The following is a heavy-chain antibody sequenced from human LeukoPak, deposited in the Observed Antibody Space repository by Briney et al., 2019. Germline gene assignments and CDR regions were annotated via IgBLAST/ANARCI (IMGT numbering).Heavy chain of an antibody. D-gene: IGHD6-13*01. CDR1: GFTFNSYW. CDR2: VKQDGSEK. J-gene: IGHJ4*02. Sequence: PGGSLRLSCAASGFTFNSYWMSWVRQAPGKGLEWVANVKQDGSEKYYVDSVKGRFTISRDNAKNSLYLQMNSLRAEDTAVYYCARRGSSLRNDFDYWGQGTLVIVSS. V-gene: IGHV3-7*03. CDR3: ARRGSSLRNDFDY.